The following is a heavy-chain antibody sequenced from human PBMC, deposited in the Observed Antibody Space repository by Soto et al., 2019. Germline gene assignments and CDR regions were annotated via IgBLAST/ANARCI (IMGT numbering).Heavy chain of an antibody. Sequence: EVQLVESGGGLVQPGGSLRLSCAASGFTFTTYWMSWVRQAPGKGLEWVANIKPDGSEKWYVDSVKGRFTISRDNAKNSLYLLMISLRVEDTAMYYCARGDYHDVSGPFSDAFDIWGQGTMVTVSS. J-gene: IGHJ3*02. D-gene: IGHD3-22*01. CDR2: IKPDGSEK. V-gene: IGHV3-7*04. CDR3: ARGDYHDVSGPFSDAFDI. CDR1: GFTFTTYW.